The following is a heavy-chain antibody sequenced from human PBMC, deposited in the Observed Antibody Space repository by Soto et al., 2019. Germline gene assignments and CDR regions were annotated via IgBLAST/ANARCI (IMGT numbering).Heavy chain of an antibody. CDR1: GGSFGTNY. V-gene: IGHV4-59*13. CDR2: TYHTGST. Sequence: SETLSLTCTISGGSFGTNYWSWIRQAPGKGLEWIGYTYHTGSTKYNPSLKSRATISVDTSKNQFSLTLNSAAAADTAVYYCATDSAGRGPFDPWGQGILVTVSS. D-gene: IGHD3-10*01. CDR3: ATDSAGRGPFDP. J-gene: IGHJ5*02.